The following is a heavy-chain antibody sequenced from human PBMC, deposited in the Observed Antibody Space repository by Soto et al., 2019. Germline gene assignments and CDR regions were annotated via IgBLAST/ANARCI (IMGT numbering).Heavy chain of an antibody. J-gene: IGHJ6*03. D-gene: IGHD3-10*01. CDR1: GFTFSSYG. Sequence: GGSLRLSCAASGFTFSSYGMHWVRQAPGKGLEWVAVISYDGSNKYYADSVKGRFTIPRDNSKNTLYLQMNSLRAEDTAVYYCAIGDYYYYYMDVWGKGTTVTVSS. CDR3: AIGDYYYYYMDV. CDR2: ISYDGSNK. V-gene: IGHV3-30*03.